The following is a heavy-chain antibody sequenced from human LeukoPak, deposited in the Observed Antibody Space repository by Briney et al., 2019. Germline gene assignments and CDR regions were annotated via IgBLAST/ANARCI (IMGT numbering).Heavy chain of an antibody. J-gene: IGHJ4*02. D-gene: IGHD6-13*01. CDR2: ISAYNGNT. CDR1: GYTFTSYG. Sequence: ASVKVSCKASGYTFTSYGISWVRQAPGQGLEWMGWISAYNGNTNYAQKLQGRVTMTTDTSTSTAYMELRSLRSDDTAVYYCARVRMSSSWCGKVDYWGQGTLVTVSS. V-gene: IGHV1-18*01. CDR3: ARVRMSSSWCGKVDY.